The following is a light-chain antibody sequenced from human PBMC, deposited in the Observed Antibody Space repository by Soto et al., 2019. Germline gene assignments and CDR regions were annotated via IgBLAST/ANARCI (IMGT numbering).Light chain of an antibody. CDR3: QQRSNWLT. J-gene: IGKJ4*01. CDR2: DAS. V-gene: IGKV3-11*01. CDR1: QSVSSY. Sequence: EIVLTQSPATLSLSPGERATLSCRASQSVSSYLAWYQPKPGQAPRLLIYDASNRATGIPARFSGSGSGTDFTLTISSLEPEDCAVYYCQQRSNWLTFGGGTKVEIK.